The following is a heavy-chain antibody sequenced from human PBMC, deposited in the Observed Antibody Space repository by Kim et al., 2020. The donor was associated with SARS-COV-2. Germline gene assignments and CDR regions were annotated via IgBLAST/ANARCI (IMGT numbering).Heavy chain of an antibody. Sequence: KRDGSSKSYGDTVKGTVTITRDNGKNTLKLQKNSVRAEDTAMYYCARDLRSWGQGTLVTVSS. CDR3: ARDLRS. V-gene: IGHV3-74*01. J-gene: IGHJ4*02. CDR2: KRDGSSK.